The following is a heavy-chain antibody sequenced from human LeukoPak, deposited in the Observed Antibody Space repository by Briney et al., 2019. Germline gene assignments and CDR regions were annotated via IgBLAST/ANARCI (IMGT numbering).Heavy chain of an antibody. CDR1: GYSISSGYY. D-gene: IGHD6-13*01. V-gene: IGHV4-38-2*02. CDR3: ARDQIAAAGSPFDY. CDR2: IYHSGST. J-gene: IGHJ4*02. Sequence: PSETLSLTCTVSGYSISSGYYWGWIRQPPGKWLEWIGSIYHSGSTYYNPSLKSRVTISVDTSKNQFSLKLSSVTAADTAVYYCARDQIAAAGSPFDYWGQGTLVTVSS.